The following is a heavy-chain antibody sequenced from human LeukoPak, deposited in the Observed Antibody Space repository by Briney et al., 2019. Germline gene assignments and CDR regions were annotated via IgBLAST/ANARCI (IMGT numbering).Heavy chain of an antibody. CDR3: AKGGSSGWGYFDY. V-gene: IGHV3-53*05. J-gene: IGHJ4*02. CDR2: IYSGGST. CDR1: GFTVSSNY. D-gene: IGHD6-19*01. Sequence: GGSLRLSCAASGFTVSSNYMSWVRQAPGKGLEWVSVIYSGGSTYYADSVKGRFTISRDNSKNTLYLQMNSLRAEDMALYYCAKGGSSGWGYFDYWGQGTLVTVSS.